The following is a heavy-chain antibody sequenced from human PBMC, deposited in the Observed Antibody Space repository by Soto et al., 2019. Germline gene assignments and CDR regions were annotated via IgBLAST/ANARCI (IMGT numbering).Heavy chain of an antibody. CDR3: ARERGAVAGNYYYYGMDV. V-gene: IGHV1-69*08. Sequence: QVQLVQSGAEVKKPGSSVKVSCKASGGTFSSYTISWVRQAPGQGLEWMGRIIPILGIADYAQKFQGRVTITADKSTSIAYMELSSLRSEDTAVYYCARERGAVAGNYYYYGMDVWGQGTTVTVSS. J-gene: IGHJ6*02. CDR2: IIPILGIA. D-gene: IGHD6-19*01. CDR1: GGTFSSYT.